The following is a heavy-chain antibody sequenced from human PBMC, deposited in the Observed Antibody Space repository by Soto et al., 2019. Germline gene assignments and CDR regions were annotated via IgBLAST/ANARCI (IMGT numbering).Heavy chain of an antibody. CDR3: AKGDGNWNWGGYYYYYMDV. D-gene: IGHD1-1*01. J-gene: IGHJ6*03. V-gene: IGHV3-23*01. CDR1: GFTFSSYA. Sequence: EVQLLESGGGLVQPGGSLRLSCAASGFTFSSYAMSWVRQAPGKGLEWVSAISGSGGSTYYADSVKGRFTISRDNSKNTLYLQMNSLSAEDTAVYYCAKGDGNWNWGGYYYYYMDVWGKGTTVTVSS. CDR2: ISGSGGST.